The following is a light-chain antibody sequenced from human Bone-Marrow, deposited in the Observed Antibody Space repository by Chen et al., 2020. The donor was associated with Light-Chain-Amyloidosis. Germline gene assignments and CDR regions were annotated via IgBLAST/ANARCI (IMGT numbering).Light chain of an antibody. CDR1: SSDVGGDNN. CDR3: SSFTITNTLV. V-gene: IGLV2-14*01. J-gene: IGLJ1*01. CDR2: EVT. Sequence: QSALTQPASVSGSPGQSITISCTGTSSDVGGDNNVSWYQQHPYKALKLMIYEVTNRPSWVHDSFSGYKSDNAASLTISGIQTEDEADYLCSSFTITNTLVFGSGTRVTVL.